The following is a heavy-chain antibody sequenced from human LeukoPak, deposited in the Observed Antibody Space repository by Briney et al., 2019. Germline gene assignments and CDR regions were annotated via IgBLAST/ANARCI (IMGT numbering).Heavy chain of an antibody. Sequence: SVKVSCKASGGTFSSYAISRVRQAPGQGLEWMGGIIPIFGTANYAQKFQGRVTITADESTSTAYMELSSLRSEDTAVYYCASPIPPCSSTSCWHYYYYGMDVWGQGTTVTVSS. CDR3: ASPIPPCSSTSCWHYYYYGMDV. D-gene: IGHD2-2*01. J-gene: IGHJ6*02. CDR2: IIPIFGTA. CDR1: GGTFSSYA. V-gene: IGHV1-69*13.